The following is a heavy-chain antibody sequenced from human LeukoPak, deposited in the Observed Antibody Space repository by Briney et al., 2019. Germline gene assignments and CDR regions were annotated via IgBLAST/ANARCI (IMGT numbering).Heavy chain of an antibody. CDR2: VDAGSDNR. V-gene: IGHV1-3*01. J-gene: IGHJ6*02. D-gene: IGHD6-6*01. Sequence: GESLKISCKASGYRFTSYSIHWVRQAPGQRLEWMGSVDAGSDNRKYSQKFQGRVTITSDTSASTAYMELSSLRSEDTAVYYCSRKYSSSSPHYYYGMDVWGQGTTVTVSS. CDR3: SRKYSSSSPHYYYGMDV. CDR1: GYRFTSYS.